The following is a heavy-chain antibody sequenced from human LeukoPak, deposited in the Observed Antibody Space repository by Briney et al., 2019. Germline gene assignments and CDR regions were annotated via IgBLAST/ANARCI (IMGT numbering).Heavy chain of an antibody. CDR1: GGSISSGGYY. CDR2: IYYSGST. D-gene: IGHD3-22*01. V-gene: IGHV4-31*03. J-gene: IGHJ4*02. CDR3: ARDAGSGYLN. Sequence: SETLSLTCTVSGGSISSGGYYWSWIRQHPGKGLEWIGYIYYSGSTYYNPSLKSRVTISVDTSKNQFSLKLGSVTAADTAVYYCARDAGSGYLNWGQGTLVTVSS.